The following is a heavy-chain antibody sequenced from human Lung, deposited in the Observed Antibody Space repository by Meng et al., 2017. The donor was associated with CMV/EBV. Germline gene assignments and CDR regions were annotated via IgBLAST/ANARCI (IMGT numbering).Heavy chain of an antibody. V-gene: IGHV3-21*01. CDR3: ARVLVPATLGMDG. CDR1: GFTFSSYS. J-gene: IGHJ6*02. D-gene: IGHD2-2*01. Sequence: GSLRLXCAASGFTFSSYSMNWVRQAPGEGLERVSSISSYSSYIYYADSVKSRFTISRDNAKNSLYLQMNSLIAEDTAVYYCARVLVPATLGMDGWGQGTTVTVSS. CDR2: ISSYSSYI.